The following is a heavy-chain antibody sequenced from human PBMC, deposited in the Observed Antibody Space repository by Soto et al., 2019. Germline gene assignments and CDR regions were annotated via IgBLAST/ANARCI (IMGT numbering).Heavy chain of an antibody. D-gene: IGHD6-19*01. CDR1: GGSISNEY. Sequence: SETLSLTCTFSGGSISNEYWSWIRQAPGKGLEWIGYIYYTTNYNPSLKSRVTISADTSKNQISLKLTSVTAADTAVYYCARTSQVAGGFDYWGQGTLVTVS. V-gene: IGHV4-59*01. CDR3: ARTSQVAGGFDY. CDR2: IYYTT. J-gene: IGHJ4*02.